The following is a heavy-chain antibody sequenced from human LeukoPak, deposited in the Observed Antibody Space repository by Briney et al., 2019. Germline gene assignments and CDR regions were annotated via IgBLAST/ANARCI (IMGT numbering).Heavy chain of an antibody. J-gene: IGHJ4*02. CDR2: ISGSGGST. D-gene: IGHD4-11*01. V-gene: IGHV3-23*01. CDR1: GFTFSSYA. Sequence: PGGSLRLSCAASGFTFSSYAMSWVRQAPGKGLEWVSAISGSGGSTYYADSVKGRFTISRGNSKNTLYLQMNSLRAEDTAVYYCAKHDPQMTTVTNSDFDYWGQGTLVTVSS. CDR3: AKHDPQMTTVTNSDFDY.